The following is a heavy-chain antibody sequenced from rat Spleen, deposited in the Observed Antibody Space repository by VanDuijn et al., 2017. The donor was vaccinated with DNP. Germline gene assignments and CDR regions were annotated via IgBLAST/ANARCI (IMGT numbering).Heavy chain of an antibody. CDR2: ISYSGST. CDR3: ARGGNTMGITHYVMDA. Sequence: VQLQESGPGLVKPSQSLSLTCSVTGYSITSNYWGWIRKFPGNKMEWIGHISYSGSTSYNPSLKSRISITRDTSKNQFFLQLNSVTTEDTATYYCARGGNTMGITHYVMDAWGQGASVTVSS. CDR1: GYSITSNY. D-gene: IGHD1-9*01. J-gene: IGHJ4*01. V-gene: IGHV3-1*01.